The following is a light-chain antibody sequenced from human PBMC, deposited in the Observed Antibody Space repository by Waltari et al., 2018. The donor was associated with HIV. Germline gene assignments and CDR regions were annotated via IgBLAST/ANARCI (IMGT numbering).Light chain of an antibody. CDR1: QGIGSN. J-gene: IGKJ3*01. V-gene: IGKV1-9*01. CDR2: AAS. CDR3: QHLNTYPLFT. Sequence: DIQLTQSPSFMSASVGDRVTITCRASQGIGSNLAWYRQKPGQAPRLLIFAASTLESGVPSRCSGSGSGTDFALTIKSLQPEDFATYYCQHLNTYPLFTFGPGTTVDIK.